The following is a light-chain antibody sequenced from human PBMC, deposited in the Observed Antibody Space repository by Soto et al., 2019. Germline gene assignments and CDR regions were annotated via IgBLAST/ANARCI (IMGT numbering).Light chain of an antibody. J-gene: IGKJ2*01. V-gene: IGKV4-1*01. CDR3: QHYYTTPRT. Sequence: DIVMTQSPDSLAVSLGERATINCRSSQSVLYNSNNKNYLAWYQQKPGQPPKLLIYWASTRESGVPDRFSGSGSGTEFTLTISSRQAEDVAVYYCQHYYTTPRTFGQGTKLEIK. CDR1: QSVLYNSNNKNY. CDR2: WAS.